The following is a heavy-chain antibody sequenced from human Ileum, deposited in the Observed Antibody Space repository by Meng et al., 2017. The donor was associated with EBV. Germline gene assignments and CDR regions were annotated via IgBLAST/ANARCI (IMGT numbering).Heavy chain of an antibody. CDR2: ILDRGNT. CDR3: ARVGSGYYYASGYDY. CDR1: GLFMNNNYL. V-gene: IGHV4-4*02. Sequence: VLQLGAVRGRVGACGAWSLTCIVSGLFMNNNYLGSWVRHCLGNGFACLGEILDRGNTYSHPSLKGRVTISVDKSNNQFSLRLGSVTAVDTAVYYCARVGSGYYYASGYDYWGRGTLVTVSS. D-gene: IGHD3-10*01. J-gene: IGHJ4*02.